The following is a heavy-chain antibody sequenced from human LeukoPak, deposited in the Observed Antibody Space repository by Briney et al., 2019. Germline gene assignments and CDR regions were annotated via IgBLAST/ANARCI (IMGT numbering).Heavy chain of an antibody. D-gene: IGHD6-6*01. CDR2: ISGSGGST. V-gene: IGHV3-23*01. J-gene: IGHJ4*02. CDR1: GFTFSSYA. CDR3: TRGQRLVDY. Sequence: GGPLRLSCAASGFTFSSYAMTWVRQAPGKGLEWVSGISGSGGSTYYADSVKSRFTTSRDNSKNTLHLQVNSLRTEDTAVYYCTRGQRLVDYWGQGTLVTVSS.